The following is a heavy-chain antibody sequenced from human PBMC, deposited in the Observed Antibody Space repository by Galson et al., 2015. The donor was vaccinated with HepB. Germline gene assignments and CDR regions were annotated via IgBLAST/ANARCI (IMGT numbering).Heavy chain of an antibody. V-gene: IGHV7-4-1*02. Sequence: SVKVSCKASGYTFTSYAMNWVRQAPGQGLEWMGWINTNTGNPTYAQGFTGRFVFSLDTSVSTAYLQISSLKAEDTAVYYCARDLLWFGEFKNWFDPWGQGTLVTVSS. D-gene: IGHD3-10*01. J-gene: IGHJ5*02. CDR2: INTNTGNP. CDR3: ARDLLWFGEFKNWFDP. CDR1: GYTFTSYA.